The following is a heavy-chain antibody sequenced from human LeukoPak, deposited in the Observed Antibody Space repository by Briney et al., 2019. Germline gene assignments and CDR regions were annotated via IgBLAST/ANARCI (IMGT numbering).Heavy chain of an antibody. CDR1: GFTFSSYG. Sequence: LRLSCVASGFTFSSYGMHWVRQAPGKGPEWVAVIWYDGSNKYYADSVKGRFTISRDNSKNTLYLQMNSLRAEDTAVYYCAKRVGYYDSSGHFDYWGQGTLVTVPS. J-gene: IGHJ4*02. CDR3: AKRVGYYDSSGHFDY. D-gene: IGHD3-22*01. CDR2: IWYDGSNK. V-gene: IGHV3-33*06.